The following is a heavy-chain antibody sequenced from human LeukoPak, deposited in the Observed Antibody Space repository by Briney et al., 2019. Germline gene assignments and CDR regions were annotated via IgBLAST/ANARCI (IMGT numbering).Heavy chain of an antibody. Sequence: ASVTVSFKASGYTFSIYGISWVRQAPGQGLEWMGWISAYNGNTNYPQKFQARFTMTTDTSTTTAYMELRSLRSDDTAVYYCAREQGGYSGSADYWGQGTLVTVSS. CDR2: ISAYNGNT. V-gene: IGHV1-18*01. J-gene: IGHJ4*02. CDR3: AREQGGYSGSADY. CDR1: GYTFSIYG. D-gene: IGHD5-12*01.